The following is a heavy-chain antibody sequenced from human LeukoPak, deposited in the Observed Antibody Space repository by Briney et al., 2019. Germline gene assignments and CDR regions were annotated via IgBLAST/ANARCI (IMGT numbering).Heavy chain of an antibody. Sequence: ASVKVSCKVSGYTLTELSMHWVRQAPGKGLEWMGGFDPEDGETIYAQKFQGRVTMTRDTSTSTVYMELSSLRSEDTAVYYCARDPVVPAAIENYGMDVWGQGTTVTVSS. CDR1: GYTLTELS. CDR3: ARDPVVPAAIENYGMDV. V-gene: IGHV1-24*01. J-gene: IGHJ6*02. D-gene: IGHD2-2*02. CDR2: FDPEDGET.